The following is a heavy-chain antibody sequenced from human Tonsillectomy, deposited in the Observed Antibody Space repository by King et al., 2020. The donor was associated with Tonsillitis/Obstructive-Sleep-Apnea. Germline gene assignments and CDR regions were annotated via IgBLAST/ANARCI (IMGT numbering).Heavy chain of an antibody. Sequence: QLQESGPGLVKPSQTLSLNCTVSGGSISSGGYYWSWIRQHPGKGLEWIGYIYYSGSTYYNPSLKSRVTISVDTSKNQFSLKLSSVTAADTAGYYCARDHTPQYMPMSMDVWGQGTTVTVSS. D-gene: IGHD2-15*01. V-gene: IGHV4-31*03. CDR3: ARDHTPQYMPMSMDV. J-gene: IGHJ6*02. CDR2: IYYSGST. CDR1: GGSISSGGYY.